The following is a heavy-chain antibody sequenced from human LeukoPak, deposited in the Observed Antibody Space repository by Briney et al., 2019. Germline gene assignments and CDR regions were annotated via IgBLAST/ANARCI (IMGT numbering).Heavy chain of an antibody. J-gene: IGHJ4*02. Sequence: GGSLRLSCAASGFTFSSYGMHWVRQAPGKGLEWVAFIRDDGSNKYFPDSVKGRFTISRDNAKNSLYLQMNSLRDEDTAVYYCTRGKYFDYWGQGTLVTVSS. CDR2: IRDDGSNK. CDR1: GFTFSSYG. CDR3: TRGKYFDY. V-gene: IGHV3-30*02.